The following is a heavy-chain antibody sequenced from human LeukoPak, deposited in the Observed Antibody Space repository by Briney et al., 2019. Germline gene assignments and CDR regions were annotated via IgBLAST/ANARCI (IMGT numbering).Heavy chain of an antibody. V-gene: IGHV3-48*03. CDR2: ISASGSGSTT. J-gene: IGHJ4*02. Sequence: GGSLRLSCAASGFTFSSYEMNWVRQAPGKGLEWVSYISASGSGSTTYYADSVKGRFTISRDNAKKSLDLQMDSLRAEDTAVYYCVRDGGDSWGQGTLVTVSS. D-gene: IGHD3-16*01. CDR1: GFTFSSYE. CDR3: VRDGGDS.